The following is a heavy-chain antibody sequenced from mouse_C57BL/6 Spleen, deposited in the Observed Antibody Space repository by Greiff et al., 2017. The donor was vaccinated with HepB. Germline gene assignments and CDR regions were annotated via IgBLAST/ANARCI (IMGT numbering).Heavy chain of an antibody. V-gene: IGHV1-74*01. CDR1: GYTFTSYW. D-gene: IGHD1-1*01. Sequence: QVQLQQPGAELVKPGASVKVSCKASGYTFTSYWMHWVKQRPGQGLEWIGRIHPSDSDTNYNQKFKGKATLTVDKSSSTAYMQVSSLTSEDSAVYYCAINYYGSSYDYWGQGTTLTVSS. CDR2: IHPSDSDT. J-gene: IGHJ2*01. CDR3: AINYYGSSYDY.